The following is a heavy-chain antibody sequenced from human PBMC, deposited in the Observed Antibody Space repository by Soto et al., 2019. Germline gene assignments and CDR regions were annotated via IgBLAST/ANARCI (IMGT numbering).Heavy chain of an antibody. CDR1: GLSFSRCP. Sequence: VGSLRLSRAASGLSFSRCPMSWFRQAPGKGLEWVSAISSSGGTTYFADSVKGRFTISRDNAKNTLYLQMSSLRAEDTALYYGASSSPASDYWGQGTMVTVSS. CDR3: ASSSPASDY. V-gene: IGHV3-23*01. D-gene: IGHD3-10*01. CDR2: ISSSGGTT. J-gene: IGHJ4*02.